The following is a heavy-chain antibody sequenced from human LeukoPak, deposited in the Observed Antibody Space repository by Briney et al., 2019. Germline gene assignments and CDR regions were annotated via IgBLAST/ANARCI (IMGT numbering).Heavy chain of an antibody. CDR3: ASLYYYDSSGPLAFDI. CDR1: GYTFTSYG. Sequence: ASVKVSCKASGYTFTSYGISWVRQAPGQGLEWMGWISAYNGNTNYAQKLQGRVTMTTDTSTSTAYMELRSLRSDDTAVYYCASLYYYDSSGPLAFDIWGQGTMVTVSS. D-gene: IGHD3-22*01. V-gene: IGHV1-18*01. CDR2: ISAYNGNT. J-gene: IGHJ3*02.